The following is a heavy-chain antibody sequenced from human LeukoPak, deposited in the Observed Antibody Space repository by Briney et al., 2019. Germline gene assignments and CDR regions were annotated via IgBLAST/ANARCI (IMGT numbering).Heavy chain of an antibody. V-gene: IGHV1-18*01. CDR2: ISPYNGNT. CDR1: GYIFTHYG. D-gene: IGHD6-19*01. Sequence: GASVKVSCKASGYIFTHYGISWVRQAPGQGLQWMGWISPYNGNTNYAQKVQGRVTMTTDTSTTTAYMELRSLKSDDTAVYYCARQREGQWLSNGAFDIWGQGTMVTVSS. CDR3: ARQREGQWLSNGAFDI. J-gene: IGHJ3*02.